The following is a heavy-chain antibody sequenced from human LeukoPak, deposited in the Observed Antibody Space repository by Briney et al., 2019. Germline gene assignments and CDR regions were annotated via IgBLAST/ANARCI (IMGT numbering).Heavy chain of an antibody. J-gene: IGHJ4*02. CDR3: ATTSSDWYYFGY. CDR1: GGSISGYY. D-gene: IGHD6-13*01. Sequence: SETLSLTCTVSGGSISGYYWSWIRQPPGKGLEWIGYIDYSGSTDYNPSLKSRVTISVDTSKNQFSLRLSSVTAPDTAVFYRATTSSDWYYFGYWGQGSLVTVSS. V-gene: IGHV4-59*08. CDR2: IDYSGST.